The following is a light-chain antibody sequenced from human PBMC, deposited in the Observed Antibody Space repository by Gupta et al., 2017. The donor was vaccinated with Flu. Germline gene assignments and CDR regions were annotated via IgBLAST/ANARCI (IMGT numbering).Light chain of an antibody. CDR3: CSYAGSSTFGHV. Sequence: QSALTQPASVSGSPGQSITISCTGTGSDVGSYNLVSWYQQHPGKAPKLMIYEGSKRPSGVSNRFSGSKSGNTASLTISGLQAEDEADYYCCSYAGSSTFGHVFGTGTKVTVL. J-gene: IGLJ1*01. CDR1: GSDVGSYNL. CDR2: EGS. V-gene: IGLV2-23*03.